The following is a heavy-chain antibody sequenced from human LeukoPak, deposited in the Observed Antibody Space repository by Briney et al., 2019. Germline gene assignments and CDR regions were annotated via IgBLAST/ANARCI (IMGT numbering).Heavy chain of an antibody. CDR3: ARDGDTVLTRGYYYYMDV. V-gene: IGHV3-30*04. CDR2: ISYDGSNK. CDR1: GFTFSSYA. J-gene: IGHJ6*03. Sequence: GGSLRLSCAASGFTFSSYAMHWVRQAPGKGLEWVAVISYDGSNKYYADSVKGRFTISRDNSKNTLYLQMNSLRAEDTAVYYCARDGDTVLTRGYYYYMDVWGKGTTVTVSS. D-gene: IGHD4-23*01.